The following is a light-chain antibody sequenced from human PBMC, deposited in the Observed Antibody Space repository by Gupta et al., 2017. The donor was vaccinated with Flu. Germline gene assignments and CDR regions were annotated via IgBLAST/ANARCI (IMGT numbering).Light chain of an antibody. J-gene: IGLJ1*01. CDR2: NDD. CDR3: QVWDATADQRYV. Sequence: PPSVSVAPGQTAWITCGGHNIGSKSVHWYQQKPGQAPVLVVYNDDDRPSGIPERFSGSNSGNTATLTITRVEAGDEDDYYFQVWDATADQRYVFGTGTKVTVL. V-gene: IGLV3-21*02. CDR1: NIGSKS.